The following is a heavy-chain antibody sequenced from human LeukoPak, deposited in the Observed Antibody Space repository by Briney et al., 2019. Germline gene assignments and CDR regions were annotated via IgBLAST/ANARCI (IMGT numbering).Heavy chain of an antibody. J-gene: IGHJ4*02. V-gene: IGHV1-69*05. CDR3: ARGQPGTYDSSGYYTPFDY. Sequence: ASVKVSCKASGGTFSSYAISWVRQAPGQGLEWMGGIIPIFGTANYAQKFQGRVTITTDESTSTAYMGLSSLRSEDTAVYYCARGQPGTYDSSGYYTPFDYWGQGTLVTVSS. D-gene: IGHD3-22*01. CDR2: IIPIFGTA. CDR1: GGTFSSYA.